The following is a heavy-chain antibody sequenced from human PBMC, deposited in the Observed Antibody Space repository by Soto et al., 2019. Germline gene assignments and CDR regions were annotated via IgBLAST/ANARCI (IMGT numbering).Heavy chain of an antibody. J-gene: IGHJ5*02. Sequence: QVQLQESGPGLVKPSETLSLTCTVSGGSISSYYWSWIRQPPGKGLEWIGYIYYSGSTNYNPSLKSRVTISVDTSKNQFSLKLSSVTAADTAVYYCARDRWLYSWGQGTLVTVSS. V-gene: IGHV4-59*01. CDR1: GGSISSYY. D-gene: IGHD2-21*01. CDR2: IYYSGST. CDR3: ARDRWLYS.